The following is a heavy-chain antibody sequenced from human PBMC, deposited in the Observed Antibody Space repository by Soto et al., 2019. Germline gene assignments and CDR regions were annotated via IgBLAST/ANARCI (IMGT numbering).Heavy chain of an antibody. CDR1: GYTFSNFW. Sequence: GESLKISCQCSGYTFSNFWIAWVRQLPGEGLGYMGIIYPGDSETRYSPSFHGKVTISADRSIGTAYLQWSSLEASDSAFYFCARSPRSSPYFDYWGQGALVTVFS. CDR3: ARSPRSSPYFDY. V-gene: IGHV5-51*01. J-gene: IGHJ4*02. D-gene: IGHD6-13*01. CDR2: IYPGDSET.